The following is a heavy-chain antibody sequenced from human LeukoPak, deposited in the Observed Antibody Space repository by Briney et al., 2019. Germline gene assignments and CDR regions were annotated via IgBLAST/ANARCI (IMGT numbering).Heavy chain of an antibody. J-gene: IGHJ6*03. CDR3: ARDTPVLLWFGEFRYYYYYMDV. D-gene: IGHD3-10*01. Sequence: ASVKVSCKASGYTFTGYYIHWVRQAPGQGLEWMGWINPNSGGTNYAQKLQGRVTMTTDTSTSTAYMELRSLRSDDTAVYYCARDTPVLLWFGEFRYYYYYMDVWGKGTTVTISS. CDR1: GYTFTGYY. CDR2: INPNSGGT. V-gene: IGHV1-2*02.